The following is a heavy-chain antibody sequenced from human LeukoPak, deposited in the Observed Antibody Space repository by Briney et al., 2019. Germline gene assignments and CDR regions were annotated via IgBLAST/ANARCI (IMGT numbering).Heavy chain of an antibody. V-gene: IGHV1-69*01. CDR3: ARRAIDWSLAAFDP. D-gene: IGHD3-9*01. Sequence: GASVKVSCKASGGTFSSYAISWVRQAPGQGLEWMGGIIPIFGTANYAQKFQGRVTITADESTSTAYMELSSLRSEDTAVYYCARRAIDWSLAAFDPWGQGTLVTVSS. J-gene: IGHJ5*02. CDR1: GGTFSSYA. CDR2: IIPIFGTA.